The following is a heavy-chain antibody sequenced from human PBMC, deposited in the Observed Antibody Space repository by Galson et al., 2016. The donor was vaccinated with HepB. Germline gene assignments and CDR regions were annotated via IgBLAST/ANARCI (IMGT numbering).Heavy chain of an antibody. CDR3: AHVRDGLELYFDS. CDR2: IYWDDEK. V-gene: IGHV2-5*02. J-gene: IGHJ4*02. Sequence: PALVKPTQTLTLTCTFSGFLLSTSGVNVGWIRQPPGKALEWLALIYWDDEKRHSPSLKSRLTITKDTSKNQVLLTMTNMYPVDTATYFCAHVRDGLELYFDSWGQGTLVTVSS. CDR1: GFLLSTSGVN. D-gene: IGHD1-7*01.